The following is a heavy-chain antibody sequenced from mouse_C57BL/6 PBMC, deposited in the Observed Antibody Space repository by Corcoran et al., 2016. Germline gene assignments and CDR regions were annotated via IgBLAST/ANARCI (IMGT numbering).Heavy chain of an antibody. V-gene: IGHV1-19*01. D-gene: IGHD2-4*01. Sequence: EVQLQQSGPVLVKPGASVKMSCKASGYTFTDYYMNWVKQSHGKSLEWIGVINPYNGGTSYNQKFKGKATLTVDKSSSTAYMELNSLTSEDSAVYYCAREEDDDDRDYYAMDYWGQGTSVTVSS. CDR3: AREEDDDDRDYYAMDY. CDR1: GYTFTDYY. J-gene: IGHJ4*01. CDR2: INPYNGGT.